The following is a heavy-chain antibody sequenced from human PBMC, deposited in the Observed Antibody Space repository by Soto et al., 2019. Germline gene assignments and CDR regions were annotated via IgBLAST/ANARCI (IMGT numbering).Heavy chain of an antibody. V-gene: IGHV3-21*06. D-gene: IGHD4-17*01. CDR3: ASHYGENGWVDP. CDR2: ITSSSSSI. J-gene: IGHJ5*02. Sequence: EVQLVESGGGLVKPGGSLRLSCAASGFTFSAYNMNWVRQPPGKGLEWVSSITSSSSSIYYADSLKGRFTISRDNAKNSLYLQMNSLRAEDTAVYYWASHYGENGWVDPWGQGTLVTVSS. CDR1: GFTFSAYN.